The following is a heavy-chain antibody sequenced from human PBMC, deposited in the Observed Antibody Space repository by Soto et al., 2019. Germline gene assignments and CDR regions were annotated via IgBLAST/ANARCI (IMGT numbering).Heavy chain of an antibody. Sequence: EVQLVESGGGLVKPGGSLRLSCAASGFTFSSYSMNWVRQAPGKGLEWVSSISSSSSYIYYADSVKGRFTISRDNAKNSLYLQMNSLRAEDTAVYYCARDPKGYSGYESPYNNWFDPWGQGTLVTVSS. J-gene: IGHJ5*02. CDR1: GFTFSSYS. V-gene: IGHV3-21*01. D-gene: IGHD5-12*01. CDR3: ARDPKGYSGYESPYNNWFDP. CDR2: ISSSSSYI.